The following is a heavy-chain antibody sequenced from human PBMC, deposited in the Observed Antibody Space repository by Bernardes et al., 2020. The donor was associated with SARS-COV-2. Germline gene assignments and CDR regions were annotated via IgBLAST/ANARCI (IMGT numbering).Heavy chain of an antibody. CDR1: GFSFGSYA. CDR3: AKNNLRSGTYYYGMDV. CDR2: ISGGGLST. Sequence: GGSLRLSCAASGFSFGSYAMSWVRQAPGKGLEWVSAISGGGLSTYYGDSVKGRFTISRDNSKNTLYLQMNTLRAEDTAIYYCAKNNLRSGTYYYGMDVWGQGTTVTVSS. J-gene: IGHJ6*02. D-gene: IGHD3-10*02. V-gene: IGHV3-23*01.